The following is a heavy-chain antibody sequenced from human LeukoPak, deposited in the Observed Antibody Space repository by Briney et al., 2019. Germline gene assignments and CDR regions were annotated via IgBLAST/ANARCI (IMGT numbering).Heavy chain of an antibody. Sequence: GESLKISCQGSGFLFTSFWIGWVRQMPGKGLEWMGIIYGGDSDTRYSPSFQGQVTISADKYITTSYLQWSILEASDTAIYYGAGLDILTGSPRNWGQGTLVTVSS. CDR3: AGLDILTGSPRN. CDR2: IYGGDSDT. D-gene: IGHD3-9*01. J-gene: IGHJ4*02. CDR1: GFLFTSFW. V-gene: IGHV5-51*01.